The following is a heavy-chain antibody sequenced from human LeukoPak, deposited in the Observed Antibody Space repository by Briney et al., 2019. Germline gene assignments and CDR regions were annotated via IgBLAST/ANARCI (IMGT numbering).Heavy chain of an antibody. CDR1: GESLSGYY. Sequence: SETLSLTCEVYGESLSGYYWSWIRQSPGKGLEWIGETTRSGTIVYNPSLKSRPTISVEMSKNQVSLNLSSVTAADTAVYYCARGHTWLGLVLRVAFDLWGQGTMVTVSS. CDR3: ARGHTWLGLVLRVAFDL. CDR2: TTRSGTI. V-gene: IGHV4-34*01. J-gene: IGHJ3*01. D-gene: IGHD2/OR15-2a*01.